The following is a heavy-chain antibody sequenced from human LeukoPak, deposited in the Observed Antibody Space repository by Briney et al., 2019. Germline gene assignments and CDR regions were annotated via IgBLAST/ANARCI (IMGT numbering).Heavy chain of an antibody. CDR3: ARASAYGAYFDY. CDR1: GFTFSSYE. V-gene: IGHV3-48*03. CDR2: ISSSGSTI. D-gene: IGHD4-17*01. Sequence: GGSLILSCAASGFTFSSYEMNWVRQAPGKGLEWVSYISSSGSTIYYADSVKGRFTISRDNAKNSLYLQMNSLRAEDTAVYYCARASAYGAYFDYWGQGTLVTVSS. J-gene: IGHJ4*02.